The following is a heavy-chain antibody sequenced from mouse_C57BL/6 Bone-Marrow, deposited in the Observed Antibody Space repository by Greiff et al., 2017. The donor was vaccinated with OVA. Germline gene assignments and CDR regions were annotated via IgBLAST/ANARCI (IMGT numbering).Heavy chain of an antibody. Sequence: EVMLVESGGGLVKPGGSLKLSCAASGFTFSDYGMHWVRQAPEKGLEWVAYISSGSSTIYYADTVKGRFTISRDNAKNTLFLQMTSLRSEDTAMYYGARAYYGSYYYAMDYWGQGTSVTVSS. CDR1: GFTFSDYG. D-gene: IGHD1-1*01. J-gene: IGHJ4*01. CDR2: ISSGSSTI. CDR3: ARAYYGSYYYAMDY. V-gene: IGHV5-17*01.